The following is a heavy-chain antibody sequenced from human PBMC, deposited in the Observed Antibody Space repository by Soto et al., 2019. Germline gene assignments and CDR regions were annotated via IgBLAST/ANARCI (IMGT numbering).Heavy chain of an antibody. J-gene: IGHJ4*02. CDR1: GGTFSSYA. D-gene: IGHD6-6*01. CDR2: IIPIFGTA. Sequence: QVQLVQSGAEVKKPGSSVKVSCKASGGTFSSYAISWVRQAPGQGLEWMGGIIPIFGTANYAQKFQGRVTITADESTSTAYMELSSLRSEDTAVYCCARGTASSIAARQLNSFDYWGQGTLVTVSS. CDR3: ARGTASSIAARQLNSFDY. V-gene: IGHV1-69*01.